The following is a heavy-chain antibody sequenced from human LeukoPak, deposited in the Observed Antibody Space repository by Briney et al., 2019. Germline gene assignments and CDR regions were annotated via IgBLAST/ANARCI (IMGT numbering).Heavy chain of an antibody. CDR1: GYTFTRYG. J-gene: IGHJ6*03. D-gene: IGHD1-7*01. Sequence: ASVKVSCKASGYTFTRYGISWVRQAPGQGLKWMGWISAYNGNTNYAQKLQGRVTMTTDTSTSTAYMELRSLRSDDTAVYYCAREGGQTGTRGYYYYMDVWGKGTTVTVSS. CDR3: AREGGQTGTRGYYYYMDV. V-gene: IGHV1-18*01. CDR2: ISAYNGNT.